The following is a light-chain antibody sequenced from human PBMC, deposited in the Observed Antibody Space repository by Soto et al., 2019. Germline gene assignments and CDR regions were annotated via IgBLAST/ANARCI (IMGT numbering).Light chain of an antibody. Sequence: DIQMTQSPSSLSASVGDRVTITGRASQSISTYLNWYQQKPGKAPKLLIYATSSLQSGVPSSFSGSGSGTDFTLTISSLQPEDFATYYCQQSYSIPITFGQGTRLEIK. CDR3: QQSYSIPIT. CDR2: ATS. V-gene: IGKV1-39*01. CDR1: QSISTY. J-gene: IGKJ5*01.